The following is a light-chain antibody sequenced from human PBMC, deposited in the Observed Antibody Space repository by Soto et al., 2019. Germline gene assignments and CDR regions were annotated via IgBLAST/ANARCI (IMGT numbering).Light chain of an antibody. Sequence: TVLTQSRSTLPLSPGQRPSLSYRTSLSVSSYLAWYQQKPGQAPRFRIYGASTRATGIPARLSGSGSGTEFTLTISSMQSEDFAVYYCQQYNNWWTFGQGTKVDIK. CDR2: GAS. CDR1: LSVSSY. J-gene: IGKJ1*01. CDR3: QQYNNWWT. V-gene: IGKV3-15*01.